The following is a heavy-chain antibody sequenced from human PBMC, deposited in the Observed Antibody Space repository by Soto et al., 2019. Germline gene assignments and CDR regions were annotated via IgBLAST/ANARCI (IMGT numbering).Heavy chain of an antibody. Sequence: QVQLQESGPGLVKPSQTLSLTCTVSGGSISSGGYYWSWIRQHPGKGLEWIGYIYYSGSTYYNPSLKSLVTTPVDTSKNQFSLKLSSVTAADTAVYYCARSPLYDITAGYFDYWGQGTLVTVSS. V-gene: IGHV4-31*01. CDR2: IYYSGST. J-gene: IGHJ4*02. D-gene: IGHD3-9*01. CDR1: GGSISSGGYY. CDR3: ARSPLYDITAGYFDY.